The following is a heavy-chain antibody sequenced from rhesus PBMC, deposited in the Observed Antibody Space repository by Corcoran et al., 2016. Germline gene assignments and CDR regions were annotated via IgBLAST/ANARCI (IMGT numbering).Heavy chain of an antibody. Sequence: QVQLQESGPGLVKPSETLSLTCAVSGYSISSGYGGSWMRQPPGKGLEWIGYMGGSSGSTNYNPSLKSRVTISKDTSKNQVSLKLSSVPAADTAVYYCAIARYSSGWFDYWGQGVLVTVSS. CDR2: MGGSSGST. CDR1: GYSISSGYG. CDR3: AIARYSSGWFDY. J-gene: IGHJ4*01. D-gene: IGHD6-31*01. V-gene: IGHV4-127*01.